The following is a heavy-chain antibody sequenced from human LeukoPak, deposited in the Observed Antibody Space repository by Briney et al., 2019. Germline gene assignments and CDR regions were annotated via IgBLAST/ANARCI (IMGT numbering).Heavy chain of an antibody. Sequence: PGGSLRLSCAASGFTFSSYAMSWVRQAPGKGLEWVSAISGSGGSTYYADSVKGRFTIPRDNSKNTLYLQMNSLRAEDTAVHYCAKSDKHWFDPWGQGTLVTVSS. CDR1: GFTFSSYA. CDR2: ISGSGGST. J-gene: IGHJ5*02. CDR3: AKSDKHWFDP. V-gene: IGHV3-23*01.